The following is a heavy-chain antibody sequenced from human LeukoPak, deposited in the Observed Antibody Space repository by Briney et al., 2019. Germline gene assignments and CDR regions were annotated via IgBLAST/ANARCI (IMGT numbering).Heavy chain of an antibody. V-gene: IGHV3-23*01. D-gene: IGHD2-2*01. CDR3: AKEGFSSTSCYYHYFDY. Sequence: GGSLRLSCAASGYTFSSYAMSWVRQAPGKGLEWVSAISGSGGSTYYADSVKGRFTISRDNSKNTLYLQMNSLRAEDTAVYYCAKEGFSSTSCYYHYFDYWGQGTLVTVSS. CDR1: GYTFSSYA. CDR2: ISGSGGST. J-gene: IGHJ4*02.